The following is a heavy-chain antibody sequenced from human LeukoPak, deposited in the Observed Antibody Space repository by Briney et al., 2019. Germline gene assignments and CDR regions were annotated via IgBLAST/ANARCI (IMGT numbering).Heavy chain of an antibody. CDR3: ARDARSYYDILTGWLRSFSFDP. V-gene: IGHV7-4-1*02. CDR2: INTNTGNP. Sequence: ASVKVSCKASGYTSTSYAMNWVRQAPGQGLEWMGWINTNTGNPTYAQGFTGRFVFSLDTSVSTAYLQISSLKAEDTAVYYCARDARSYYDILTGWLRSFSFDPWGQGTLVTVSS. CDR1: GYTSTSYA. J-gene: IGHJ5*02. D-gene: IGHD3-9*01.